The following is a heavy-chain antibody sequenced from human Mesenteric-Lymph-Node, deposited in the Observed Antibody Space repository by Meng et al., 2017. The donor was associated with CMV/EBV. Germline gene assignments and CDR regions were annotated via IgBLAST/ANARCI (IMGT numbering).Heavy chain of an antibody. CDR2: TYYRSKWYN. D-gene: IGHD3-10*01. Sequence: LRLSCAISGDSVSSNSAAWNWIRQYPSRGLEWLGRTYYRSKWYNDYAVSVKSRITINPDTSKNQFSLQLNSVTPEDTAVYYCTRGLFGWFDSWGQGTLVTVSS. CDR3: TRGLFGWFDS. CDR1: GDSVSSNSAA. V-gene: IGHV6-1*01. J-gene: IGHJ5*01.